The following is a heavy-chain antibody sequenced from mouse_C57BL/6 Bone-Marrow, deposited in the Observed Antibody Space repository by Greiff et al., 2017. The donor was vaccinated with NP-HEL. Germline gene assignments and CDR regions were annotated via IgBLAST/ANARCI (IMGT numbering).Heavy chain of an antibody. V-gene: IGHV1-81*01. CDR1: GYTFTSYG. J-gene: IGHJ2*01. CDR3: ARYGYDYYFDY. Sequence: QVQLQQSGAELARPGASVKLSCKASGYTFTSYGISWVKQRTGQGLEWIGEIYPRSGNTYYNEKFKGEATLTADKSSSTAYMELRSLTSEDSAVYFCARYGYDYYFDYWGQGTTLTVSS. CDR2: IYPRSGNT. D-gene: IGHD2-2*01.